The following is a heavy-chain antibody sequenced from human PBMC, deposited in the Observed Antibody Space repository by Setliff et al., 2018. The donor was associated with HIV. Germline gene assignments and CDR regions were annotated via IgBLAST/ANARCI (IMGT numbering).Heavy chain of an antibody. D-gene: IGHD3-16*01. CDR1: GFSISTNGVS. CDR3: ARMGGDLTHFAY. J-gene: IGHJ4*02. CDR2: IDWDGET. Sequence: SGPTLVNPTQTVTLTCSFSGFSISTNGVSGSWVRRPPGRALDWLARIDWDGETHYTTSLKTRLTISKDTTNNRVVLTMTNMDPVDTATYFCARMGGDLTHFAYWGPGTLVTVSS. V-gene: IGHV2-70*19.